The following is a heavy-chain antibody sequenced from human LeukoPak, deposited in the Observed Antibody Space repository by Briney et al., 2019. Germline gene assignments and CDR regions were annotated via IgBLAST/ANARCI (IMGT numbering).Heavy chain of an antibody. D-gene: IGHD1-26*01. CDR1: GYTFTSYD. CDR3: AKGSYYGDAFDI. J-gene: IGHJ3*02. CDR2: MNPNSGNT. Sequence: ASAKVSCKASGYTFTSYDINWVRQATGQGLEWMGWMNPNSGNTGYAQKFQGRVTITRNTSISTAYMELSSLRSEDTAVYYCAKGSYYGDAFDIWGQGTVVTVSS. V-gene: IGHV1-8*03.